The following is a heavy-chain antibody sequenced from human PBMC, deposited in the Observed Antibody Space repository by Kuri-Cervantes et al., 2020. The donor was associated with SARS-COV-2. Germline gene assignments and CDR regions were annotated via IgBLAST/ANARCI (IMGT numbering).Heavy chain of an antibody. CDR3: ARESGVDWGSDAFDI. J-gene: IGHJ3*02. CDR1: GFTFSNAW. CDR2: ISSSSSTI. Sequence: GESLKISCAASGFTFSNAWMNWVRQAPGKGLEWVSYISSSSSTIYYADSVKGRFTISRDNAKNSLYLQMNSLRAEDTAVYYCARESGVDWGSDAFDIWGQGTMVTVSS. V-gene: IGHV3-48*01. D-gene: IGHD7-27*01.